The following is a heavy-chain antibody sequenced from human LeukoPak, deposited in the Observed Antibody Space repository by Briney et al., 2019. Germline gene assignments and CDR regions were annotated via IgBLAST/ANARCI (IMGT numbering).Heavy chain of an antibody. J-gene: IGHJ4*02. CDR2: IYYSEST. CDR1: GDSISNYY. D-gene: IGHD3-22*01. CDR3: ARGRCRNSGCRPYFDY. Sequence: PSETLSLTCTVSGDSISNYYWSWIRQPPGKGLEWIGYIYYSESTNYNPSLKSRVTISTDTSKSQFSLNLRSVNAEGTGIYYCARGRCRNSGCRPYFDYWGQGTQVTVSS. V-gene: IGHV4-59*01.